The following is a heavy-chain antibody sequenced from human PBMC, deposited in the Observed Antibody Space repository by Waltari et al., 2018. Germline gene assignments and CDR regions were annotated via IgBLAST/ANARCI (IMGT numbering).Heavy chain of an antibody. CDR3: ARDQTLPGSTVAGTY. CDR1: GFTVSSHY. J-gene: IGHJ4*02. D-gene: IGHD6-19*01. Sequence: EVQLVESGGGLIQPGGSLSLSCAASGFTVSSHYMSWVRQAPGKGLEWVSVIYSGGSTYYADSVKGRFTISRDNSKNTLYLQMNSLRAEDTAVYYCARDQTLPGSTVAGTYWGQGTLVTVSS. V-gene: IGHV3-53*01. CDR2: IYSGGST.